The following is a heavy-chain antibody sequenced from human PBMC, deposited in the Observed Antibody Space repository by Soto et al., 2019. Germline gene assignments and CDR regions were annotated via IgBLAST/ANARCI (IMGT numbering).Heavy chain of an antibody. J-gene: IGHJ5*02. D-gene: IGHD3-3*01. Sequence: QVQLVQSGAEVKEPGSSVNVSCKTSGATFGNTAVTWVRQAPGQGLEWIGGIVPLFGTVNYAQKFRGRVTITADESTSTAYMELSSLRTDDTAVYYCARDGDPGYSFWSGPLGGGRFDPWGQGTLVTVSS. CDR1: GATFGNTA. V-gene: IGHV1-69*12. CDR3: ARDGDPGYSFWSGPLGGGRFDP. CDR2: IVPLFGTV.